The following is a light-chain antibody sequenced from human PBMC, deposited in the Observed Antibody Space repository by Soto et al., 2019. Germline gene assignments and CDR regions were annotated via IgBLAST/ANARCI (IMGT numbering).Light chain of an antibody. CDR2: GAS. V-gene: IGKV3-20*01. Sequence: EIVLTQSPGTLSLSPGERATLSCRASQSVSSSYLAWYQQKPGQAPRLLIYGASSRATGIPDRFSGSGSGTDFTLTISRLEPEDFAVYYCQQYGSSRKFGQGTKVEIQ. CDR1: QSVSSSY. J-gene: IGKJ1*01. CDR3: QQYGSSRK.